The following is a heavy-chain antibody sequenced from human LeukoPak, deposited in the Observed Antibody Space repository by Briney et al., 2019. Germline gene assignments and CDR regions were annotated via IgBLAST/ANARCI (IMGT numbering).Heavy chain of an antibody. CDR1: GGSISSGGYY. D-gene: IGHD2-2*02. CDR3: ARTVAPDIVVVPAAIPHYYYYGMDV. Sequence: PSETLSLTCTVSGGSISSGGYYWSWIRQHPGKGLEWIGYIYYSGSTYYDPSLKSRVTISVDTSKNQFSLKLSFVTAADTAVYYCARTVAPDIVVVPAAIPHYYYYGMDVWGQGTTVTVSS. V-gene: IGHV4-31*03. CDR2: IYYSGST. J-gene: IGHJ6*02.